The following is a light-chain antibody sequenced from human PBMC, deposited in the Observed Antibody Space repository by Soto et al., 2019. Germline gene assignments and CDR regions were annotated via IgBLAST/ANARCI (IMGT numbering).Light chain of an antibody. J-gene: IGKJ3*01. CDR2: WAS. CDR1: QSVLHSSNNENY. CDR3: QQHYNTPLT. V-gene: IGKV4-1*01. Sequence: DIVMTQSPESLAVSLGERATINCKSSQSVLHSSNNENYLAWYQQKPGQPPKLLIYWASTRESGVPDRFSGSGSGTDFTLTISSLQAEDVAVYYCQQHYNTPLTFGPGTKVGIK.